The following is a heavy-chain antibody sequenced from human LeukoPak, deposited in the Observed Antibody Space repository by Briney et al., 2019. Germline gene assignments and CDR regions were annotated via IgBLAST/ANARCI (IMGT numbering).Heavy chain of an antibody. J-gene: IGHJ1*01. Sequence: PGGSLRLSCAASGFTFSSYAMSWVRQAPGKGLEWVSVISGSGVGTYCADSVKGRFTISRDNSKNTLYLQMNSLRAEDTAVYYCAKEIYGDSTGGRFQHWGQGTLVTVSS. CDR2: ISGSGVGT. V-gene: IGHV3-23*01. CDR3: AKEIYGDSTGGRFQH. CDR1: GFTFSSYA. D-gene: IGHD4-17*01.